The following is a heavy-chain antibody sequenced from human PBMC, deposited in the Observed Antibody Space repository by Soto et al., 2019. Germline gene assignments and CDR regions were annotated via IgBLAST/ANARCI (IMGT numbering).Heavy chain of an antibody. J-gene: IGHJ6*02. CDR2: LNAGNDNT. Sequence: WASVKVSCKASGYTFTTYVMHWVRQAPGQRLEWMGWLNAGNDNTEYSQKLQGRVNITRDTSASTVYMELSSLSSEDTAAYYCARVGQNYSEMDVWGQGATVTISS. CDR1: GYTFTTYV. CDR3: ARVGQNYSEMDV. D-gene: IGHD2-15*01. V-gene: IGHV1-3*01.